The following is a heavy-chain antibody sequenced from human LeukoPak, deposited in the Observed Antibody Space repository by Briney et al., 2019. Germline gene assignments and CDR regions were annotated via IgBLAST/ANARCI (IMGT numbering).Heavy chain of an antibody. D-gene: IGHD2-2*01. CDR1: GYTFTSYG. Sequence: ASVKVSCKASGYTFTSYGISWVRQAPGQGLEWMGWISAYNGNTNYAQKLQGRVTMTTDTSTSTAYMELRSLRSDDTAVYYCARGSVVPAARTYYGMDVWGQGTTVTASS. V-gene: IGHV1-18*01. CDR2: ISAYNGNT. J-gene: IGHJ6*02. CDR3: ARGSVVPAARTYYGMDV.